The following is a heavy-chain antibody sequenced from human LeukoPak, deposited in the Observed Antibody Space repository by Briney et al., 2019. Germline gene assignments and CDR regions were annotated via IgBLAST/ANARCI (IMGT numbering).Heavy chain of an antibody. CDR1: GFTLSNFG. CDR2: ISRSGRKT. D-gene: IGHD3-16*01. CDR3: ANDYDSTDFYEGY. V-gene: IGHV3-23*01. J-gene: IGHJ4*02. Sequence: PGGSLRLSCAASGFTLSNFGMSWVRQAPGKGLEWVSLISRSGRKTHYAEPVKGRFTTSRDTSKNTPLWEMNSLSVEDTALYYCANDYDSTDFYEGYWGQGTLVTVSS.